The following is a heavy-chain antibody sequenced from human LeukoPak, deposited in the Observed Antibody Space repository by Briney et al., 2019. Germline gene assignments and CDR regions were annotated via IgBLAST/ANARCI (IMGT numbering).Heavy chain of an antibody. V-gene: IGHV4-4*07. D-gene: IGHD6-13*01. CDR3: ARDRGSSWEF. CDR1: GGSMGGYY. J-gene: IGHJ4*02. CDR2: IYSNGSP. Sequence: SETLSLTCTVSGGSMGGYYWSWIRQPAGKRLEWIGRIYSNGSPTNNPSLQSRITMTIDTSRNQFSLRMTSMTAADAAVYFCARDRGSSWEFWGRGTLVTVSS.